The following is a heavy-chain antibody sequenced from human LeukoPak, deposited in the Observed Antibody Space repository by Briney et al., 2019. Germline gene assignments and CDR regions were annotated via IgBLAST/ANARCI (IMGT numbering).Heavy chain of an antibody. V-gene: IGHV4-38-2*02. D-gene: IGHD1-26*01. CDR2: IYHSGST. Sequence: PSETLSLTCTVSGYSISSGYYWGWIRQPPGKGLEWIGSIYHSGSTYYNPSLKSRVTISVDTSKNQFSLKLSSVTAADTAVYYCARDPHEGGFDYWGQGTLVTVSS. CDR3: ARDPHEGGFDY. J-gene: IGHJ4*02. CDR1: GYSISSGYY.